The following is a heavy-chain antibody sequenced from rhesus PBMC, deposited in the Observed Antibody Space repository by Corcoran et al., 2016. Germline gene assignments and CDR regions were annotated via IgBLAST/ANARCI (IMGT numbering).Heavy chain of an antibody. Sequence: QLQLQESGPGLVKPSETLSVTCAVSGGSISSSYWSWIRQAPGKGLEWIGYIYGSGSSTNYNPSLKRRVTLSVDTSKNQLSLRLSSVTTADTAVYYCARVYSSWSGEDYWGQGVLVTVSS. CDR3: ARVYSSWSGEDY. D-gene: IGHD6-13*01. CDR1: GGSISSSY. J-gene: IGHJ4*01. V-gene: IGHV4-169*01. CDR2: IYGSGSST.